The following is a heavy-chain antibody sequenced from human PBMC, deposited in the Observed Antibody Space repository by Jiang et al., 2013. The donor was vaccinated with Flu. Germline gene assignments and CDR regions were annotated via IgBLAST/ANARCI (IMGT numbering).Heavy chain of an antibody. J-gene: IGHJ3*02. CDR2: IYYSGST. V-gene: IGHV4-59*01. CDR3: ARDPLLLTGEGYAFDI. CDR1: GGSISSYY. Sequence: VSGGSISSYYWSWIRQPPGKGLEWIGYIYYSGSTNYNPSLKSRVTISVDTSKNQFSLKLSSVTAADTAVYYCARDPLLLTGEGYAFDIWGQGTMVTVSS. D-gene: IGHD7-27*01.